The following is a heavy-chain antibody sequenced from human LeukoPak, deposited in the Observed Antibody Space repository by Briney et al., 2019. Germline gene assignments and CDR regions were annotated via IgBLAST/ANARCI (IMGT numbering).Heavy chain of an antibody. CDR2: ISSTSSYI. V-gene: IGHV3-21*01. J-gene: IGHJ4*02. D-gene: IGHD4-17*01. Sequence: PGGSLRLSCAASGFTFSSYTINWVRQAPGKGLEWVSSISSTSSYIYYADSLKGRFTISRDNAENSLYLQMNSLRAEDTAVYYCARTAPAVYGEHLDYWGQGTLVTVSS. CDR1: GFTFSSYT. CDR3: ARTAPAVYGEHLDY.